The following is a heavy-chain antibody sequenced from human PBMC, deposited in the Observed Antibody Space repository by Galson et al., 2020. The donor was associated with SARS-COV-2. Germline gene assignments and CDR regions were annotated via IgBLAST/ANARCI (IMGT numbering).Heavy chain of an antibody. CDR2: ITHYGPIQ. D-gene: IGHD1-26*01. Sequence: HPGESLNISCAASGFTFTNYPLHWVRQAPGNGLDWHAVITHYGPIQVYADSVKGRFTISRDTSENMLFLQMDSLRADDTAVYYCARDVSGGASDIWGQGTMVTVSS. CDR3: ARDVSGGASDI. J-gene: IGHJ3*02. CDR1: GFTFTNYP. V-gene: IGHV3-30*04.